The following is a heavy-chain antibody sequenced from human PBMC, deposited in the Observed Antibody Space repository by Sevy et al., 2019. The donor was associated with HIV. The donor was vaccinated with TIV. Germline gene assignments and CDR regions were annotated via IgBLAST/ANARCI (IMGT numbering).Heavy chain of an antibody. CDR2: IFPADSDT. Sequence: GESLKISCKASGYSFTSYWIGWGRQMPGKGLEWRGIIFPADSDTRDSPSFLGQVIMLVDESSSTAYLQWRSLKASDTARYYCATSIAPGSDAFDYWGQGTMVTVSS. V-gene: IGHV5-51*01. CDR3: ATSIAPGSDAFDY. D-gene: IGHD3-10*01. CDR1: GYSFTSYW. J-gene: IGHJ3*01.